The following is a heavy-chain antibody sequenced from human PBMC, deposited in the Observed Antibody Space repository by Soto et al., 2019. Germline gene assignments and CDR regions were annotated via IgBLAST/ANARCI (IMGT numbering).Heavy chain of an antibody. V-gene: IGHV4-34*01. J-gene: IGHJ6*03. CDR3: ARGPAIAVTDYYYYMDV. CDR2: INHSGST. CDR1: GGSFSGYY. D-gene: IGHD6-19*01. Sequence: PSETLSLTCAVSGGSFSGYYWSWIRQPPGKGLEWIGEINHSGSTNYNPSLKSRVTISVDTSKNQFSLKLSSVTAADTAVYYCARGPAIAVTDYYYYMDVWGKGNPGHRLL.